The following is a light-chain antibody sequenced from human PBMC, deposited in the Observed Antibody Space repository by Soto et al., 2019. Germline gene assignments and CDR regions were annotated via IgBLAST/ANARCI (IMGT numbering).Light chain of an antibody. CDR3: SSYTTSSTLLI. CDR2: AVS. CDR1: SSDVGGYNY. J-gene: IGLJ2*01. Sequence: QSVLTQPASVSGSPGQSITISCTGTSSDVGGYNYVSWYQQHPGKAPKLMIYAVSNRPSGVSSRFSGSKSGNTASLTMSGLQAEDEATYYCSSYTTSSTLLIFGGGTKLTVL. V-gene: IGLV2-14*01.